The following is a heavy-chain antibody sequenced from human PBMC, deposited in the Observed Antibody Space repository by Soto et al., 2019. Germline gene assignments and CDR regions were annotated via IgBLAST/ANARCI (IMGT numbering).Heavy chain of an antibody. V-gene: IGHV3-48*01. CDR2: ISSSSSTI. CDR3: ARDRRVVAAIRSREFDY. J-gene: IGHJ4*02. Sequence: GSLRLSCAASGFTFSSYSINWVRQAPGKGLEWVSYISSSSSTIYYADSVKGRFTISRDNAKNSLYLQMNSLRAEDTAVYYCARDRRVVAAIRSREFDYWGQGTLVTVSS. D-gene: IGHD2-15*01. CDR1: GFTFSSYS.